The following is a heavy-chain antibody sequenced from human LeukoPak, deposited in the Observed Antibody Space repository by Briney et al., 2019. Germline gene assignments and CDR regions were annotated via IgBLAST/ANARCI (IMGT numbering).Heavy chain of an antibody. J-gene: IGHJ4*02. V-gene: IGHV4-30-4*08. CDR3: AREGGFYCSSTSCYGLDY. D-gene: IGHD2-2*01. CDR1: GGSISSGDYY. Sequence: SQTLSLTCTVSGGSISSGDYYWSWIRQPPGKGLEWIGYIYYSGSTYYNPSLKSRATISVDTSKNQFSLKLSSVTAADTAVYYCAREGGFYCSSTSCYGLDYWGQGTLVTVSS. CDR2: IYYSGST.